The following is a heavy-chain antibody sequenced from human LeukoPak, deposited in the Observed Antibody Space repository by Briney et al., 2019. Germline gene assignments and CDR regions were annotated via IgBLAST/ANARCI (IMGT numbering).Heavy chain of an antibody. Sequence: GGSLRLSCAASRFIFSNHWMTWVRQAPGKGLEWVAMINQDGSDKYYADSVKGRFTISRDNAKNSLDLQMNSLRAEDTAVYYCARKNYDFLSGGPKHFDYWGQGTLVTVSS. J-gene: IGHJ4*02. D-gene: IGHD3-3*01. V-gene: IGHV3-7*01. CDR2: INQDGSDK. CDR1: RFIFSNHW. CDR3: ARKNYDFLSGGPKHFDY.